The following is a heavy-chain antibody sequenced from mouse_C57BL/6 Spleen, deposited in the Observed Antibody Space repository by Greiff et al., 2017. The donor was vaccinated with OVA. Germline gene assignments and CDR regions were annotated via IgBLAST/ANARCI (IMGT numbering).Heavy chain of an antibody. J-gene: IGHJ1*03. CDR3: ASAREGYYGSSSWYFDV. CDR2: ISGGGGNT. Sequence: EVMLVESGGGLVKPGGSLKLSCAASGFTFSSYTMSWVRQTPEQRLEWVATISGGGGNTYYPDSVKGRFTISRDNAKNTLYLQMSSLRSEDTALYYCASAREGYYGSSSWYFDVWGTGTTVTVSS. CDR1: GFTFSSYT. D-gene: IGHD1-1*01. V-gene: IGHV5-9*01.